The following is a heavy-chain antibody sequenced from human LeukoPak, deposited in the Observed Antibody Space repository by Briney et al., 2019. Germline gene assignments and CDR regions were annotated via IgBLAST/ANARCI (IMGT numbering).Heavy chain of an antibody. Sequence: GGSLRLSCAASGFTFDDYGMSWVRQAPGKGLEWVSAISGSGGSTYYADSVKGRFTISRDSSKNTLYLQMNSLRAEDTAVYYCAKGGVYTADDAFDIWGQGTMVTVSS. V-gene: IGHV3-23*01. J-gene: IGHJ3*02. D-gene: IGHD3-16*01. CDR1: GFTFDDYG. CDR3: AKGGVYTADDAFDI. CDR2: ISGSGGST.